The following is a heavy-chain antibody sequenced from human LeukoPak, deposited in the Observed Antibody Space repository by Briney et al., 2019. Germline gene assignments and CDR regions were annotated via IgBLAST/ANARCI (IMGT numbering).Heavy chain of an antibody. CDR3: AKPHYDFWSGYWGGDY. CDR1: GFTFSDFW. Sequence: PGGSLRLSCAGSGFTFSDFWMTWVRQTPGKGLEWVSYIDSSAPIIYYADSVKGRFTISRDNAKNSLYLQMNSLRAEDTAVYYCAKPHYDFWSGYWGGDYWGQGTLVTVSS. J-gene: IGHJ4*02. CDR2: IDSSAPII. D-gene: IGHD3-3*01. V-gene: IGHV3-11*01.